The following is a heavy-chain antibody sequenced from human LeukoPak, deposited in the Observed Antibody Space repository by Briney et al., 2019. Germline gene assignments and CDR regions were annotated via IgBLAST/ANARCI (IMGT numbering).Heavy chain of an antibody. Sequence: PSETLSLTCTVSGGSISSYYWSWIRQPPGKGLEWIGYIYYSGSTNYNPSLKSRVTISVDTSKNQFSLKLSSVTAADTAVYYCARGTAWAEYSSSWPEYFQHWGQGTLVTVSS. V-gene: IGHV4-59*01. J-gene: IGHJ1*01. CDR3: ARGTAWAEYSSSWPEYFQH. CDR1: GGSISSYY. CDR2: IYYSGST. D-gene: IGHD6-13*01.